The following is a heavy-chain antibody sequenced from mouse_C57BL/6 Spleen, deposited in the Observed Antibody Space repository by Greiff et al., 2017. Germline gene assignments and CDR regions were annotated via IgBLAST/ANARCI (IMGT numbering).Heavy chain of an antibody. D-gene: IGHD4-1*01. Sequence: VQLKESGPELVKPGASVKIPCKASGYTFTDYNMDWVKQSHGKSLEWIGDINPNNGGTIYNQKFKGKATLTVDKSSSTAYMELRSLTSEDTAVYYCARYWGLGRYFDYWGQGTTLTVSS. CDR2: INPNNGGT. V-gene: IGHV1-18*01. J-gene: IGHJ2*01. CDR3: ARYWGLGRYFDY. CDR1: GYTFTDYN.